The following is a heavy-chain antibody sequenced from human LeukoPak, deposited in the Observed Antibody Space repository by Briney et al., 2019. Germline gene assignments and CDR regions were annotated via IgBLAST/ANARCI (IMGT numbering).Heavy chain of an antibody. Sequence: ASETLSLTCTVSGGSISNSYWTWIRQPAGKGLEWIGRIYASGSTNYNPSFKSRATISIDTSKNQFSLNLNSVTAADTSVYYCSRHEHKAVAGDTWGQGILVTVSS. CDR3: SRHEHKAVAGDT. CDR1: GGSISNSY. J-gene: IGHJ5*02. V-gene: IGHV4-4*07. CDR2: IYASGST. D-gene: IGHD6-19*01.